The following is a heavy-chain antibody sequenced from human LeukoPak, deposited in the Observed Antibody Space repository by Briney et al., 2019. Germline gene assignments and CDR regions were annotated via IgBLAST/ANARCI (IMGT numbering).Heavy chain of an antibody. CDR1: GYTFTGYY. CDR2: INPNSGGT. V-gene: IGHV1-2*02. J-gene: IGHJ6*03. CDR3: ATTTVTTRLNYYYYMDV. D-gene: IGHD4-17*01. Sequence: ASVKVSCTASGYTFTGYYMHWVRQAPGQGLEWMGWINPNSGGTNYAQKFQGRVTMTRDTSISTAYMELSRLRSDDTAVYYCATTTVTTRLNYYYYMDVWGKGTTVTVSS.